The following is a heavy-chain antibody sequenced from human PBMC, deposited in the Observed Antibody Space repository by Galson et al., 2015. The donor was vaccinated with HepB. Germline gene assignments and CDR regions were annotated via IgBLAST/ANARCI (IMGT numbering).Heavy chain of an antibody. CDR1: GFSLRTSGVS. CDR2: IYWDDDK. J-gene: IGHJ5*02. CDR3: AHRDAPVSWFDP. V-gene: IGHV2-5*02. D-gene: IGHD2-2*01. Sequence: PALVKPTQTLTLTCTFSGFSLRTSGVSVGWIRQPPGKALEWLALIYWDDDKFYSPSLKSRLTITKDSSKNQVVLTMTNMDPVDTATYYCAHRDAPVSWFDPWGQGTLVTVSS.